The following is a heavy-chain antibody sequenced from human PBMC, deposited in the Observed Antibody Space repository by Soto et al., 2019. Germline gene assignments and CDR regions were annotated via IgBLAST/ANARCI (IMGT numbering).Heavy chain of an antibody. J-gene: IGHJ5*02. CDR1: GFTFSNYA. CDR2: ISGDSDST. V-gene: IGHV3-23*01. D-gene: IGHD6-6*01. Sequence: GGSLRLSCAASGFTFSNYAMIWVRQAPGKGLECVSGISGDSDSTNYADSVKGRFTISRDNFRNTLYLQMNSLRAEDTAVYYCAKLGDIAAPDPWGQGTLVTVSS. CDR3: AKLGDIAAPDP.